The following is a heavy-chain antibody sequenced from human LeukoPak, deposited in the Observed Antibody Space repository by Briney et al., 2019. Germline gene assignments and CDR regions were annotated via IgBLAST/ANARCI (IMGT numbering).Heavy chain of an antibody. CDR2: ISRRGSTI. J-gene: IGHJ4*02. CDR3: ATKRTVRGDY. D-gene: IGHD3-10*01. V-gene: IGHV3-48*03. CDR1: GLTFCNFE. Sequence: SGGSLRLSCAASGLTFCNFEVMWVRQAPGKGLEGVSYISRRGSTIYYADSVKGLVPISRHNAKNSLYPQVKSLRGQDTPVYFCATKRTVRGDYWGQGTLVTVSS.